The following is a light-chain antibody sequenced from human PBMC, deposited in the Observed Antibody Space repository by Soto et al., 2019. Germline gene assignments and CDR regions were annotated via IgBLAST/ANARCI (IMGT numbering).Light chain of an antibody. CDR1: SSDVGGYNS. V-gene: IGLV2-14*03. CDR2: DVN. J-gene: IGLJ2*01. CDR3: SSYASSSTLV. Sequence: QSALTQPASVSGSPGQSITISCTGTSSDVGGYNSVSWYQQHPGKAPKLIIYDVNNRPSGVSRRFSGSKSGNTASLTVSGLQAEDEADYYCSSYASSSTLVFGGGTKLTVL.